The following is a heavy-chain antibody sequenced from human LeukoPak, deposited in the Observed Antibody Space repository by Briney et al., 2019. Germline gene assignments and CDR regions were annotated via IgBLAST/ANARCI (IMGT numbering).Heavy chain of an antibody. CDR1: GYTFTNYW. J-gene: IGHJ6*02. CDR3: ARRGSSSLKGPMDV. D-gene: IGHD2-2*01. CDR2: IYPGDSDT. Sequence: GESLKISRKGSGYTFTNYWIGWVRQMPGKGLEWMGIIYPGDSDTRYSPSFQGQVTISADKSIDTAYLQWSRLKASDTAMYYCARRGSSSLKGPMDVWGQGTTITVSS. V-gene: IGHV5-51*01.